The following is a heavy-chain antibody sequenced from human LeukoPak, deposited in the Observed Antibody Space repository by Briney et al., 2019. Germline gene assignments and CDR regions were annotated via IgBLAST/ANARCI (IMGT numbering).Heavy chain of an antibody. V-gene: IGHV3-23*01. D-gene: IGHD3-10*01. CDR1: GFTLSNYG. J-gene: IGHJ4*02. CDR2: ISGSGGST. Sequence: GGSLRLSCAVSGFTLSNYGMSWVHQAPGKGLEWVAGISGSGGSTNYADSVKGRFTISRDNLKNTLYLQMNSLRAEDTAVYFCARRGVVIRVILVGFHKEAYYFDSWGQGALVTVSS. CDR3: ARRGVVIRVILVGFHKEAYYFDS.